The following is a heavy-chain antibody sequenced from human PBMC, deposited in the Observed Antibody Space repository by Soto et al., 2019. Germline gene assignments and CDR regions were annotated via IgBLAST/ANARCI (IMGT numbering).Heavy chain of an antibody. V-gene: IGHV3-23*01. Sequence: PGGSLRLPCAASGFTFTSYAMSWVRQAPGQGLEWVAAISGSGGTTYYADSVKGRFTIYRDNSKNTLYLQMNSLRAEDTAVYYCAKDSGRSSGWHNWGQGTLVTVSS. J-gene: IGHJ4*02. CDR3: AKDSGRSSGWHN. CDR2: ISGSGGTT. CDR1: GFTFTSYA. D-gene: IGHD6-19*01.